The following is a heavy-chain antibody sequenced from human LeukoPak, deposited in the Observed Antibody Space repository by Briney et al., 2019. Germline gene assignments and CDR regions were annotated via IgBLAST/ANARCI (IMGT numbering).Heavy chain of an antibody. Sequence: HPGGSLRLSCAASGFAFSTYDMHWVRQATGKGLEWVSAIGVAGDTYYPGSVKGRFTISRDNAKNSLYLQMNSLRAEDTAVYYCARLYWGSYRFLDYWGQGTLVTVSS. V-gene: IGHV3-13*04. CDR1: GFAFSTYD. D-gene: IGHD3-16*02. CDR2: IGVAGDT. J-gene: IGHJ4*02. CDR3: ARLYWGSYRFLDY.